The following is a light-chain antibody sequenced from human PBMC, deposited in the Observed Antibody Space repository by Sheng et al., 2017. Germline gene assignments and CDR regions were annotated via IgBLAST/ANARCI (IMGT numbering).Light chain of an antibody. Sequence: AIQLTQSPSSLSASVGDRVTITCRASQGISSALAWYQQKPGKAPKLLIYDVSTLESGVPSRFSGSGSGTDFTLTISSLQPEDFATYYCQQFNSHLLTFGGGTKVEIK. CDR2: DVS. V-gene: IGKV1-13*02. CDR1: QGISSA. J-gene: IGKJ4*01. CDR3: QQFNSHLLT.